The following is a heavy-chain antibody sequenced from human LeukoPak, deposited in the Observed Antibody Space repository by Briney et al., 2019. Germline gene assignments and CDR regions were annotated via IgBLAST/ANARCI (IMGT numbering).Heavy chain of an antibody. V-gene: IGHV4-59*01. CDR3: ARGGGYASPIGY. CDR2: IYHSGST. D-gene: IGHD5-12*01. Sequence: TAETLSLTRTLSGLSISTYYWSWLRQPPPKGLEGIEYIYHSGSTNYNPSLKSRVTISVDTSKNQFSLKLSAVTAADTAVYYCARGGGYASPIGYWGQGALVTGSS. CDR1: GLSISTYY. J-gene: IGHJ4*02.